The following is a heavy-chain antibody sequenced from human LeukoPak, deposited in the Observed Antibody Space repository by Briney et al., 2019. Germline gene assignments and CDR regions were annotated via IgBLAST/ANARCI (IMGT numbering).Heavy chain of an antibody. V-gene: IGHV5-51*01. CDR3: ARLSSHTSGYYYPREYFLH. CDR2: VYPGDSDT. D-gene: IGHD3-22*01. J-gene: IGHJ1*01. Sequence: GESLKISCKGSGYNFTNYWIGWVRQMPGKGLEWMGIVYPGDSDTRYSPSFQGQVIISADRSINTAYLQWSSLKASDTAMFYCARLSSHTSGYYYPREYFLHWGQGTLVTVSS. CDR1: GYNFTNYW.